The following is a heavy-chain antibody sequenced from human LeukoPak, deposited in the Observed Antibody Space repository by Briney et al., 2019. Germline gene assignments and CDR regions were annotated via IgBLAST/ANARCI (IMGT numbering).Heavy chain of an antibody. Sequence: ASVKVSCKASGYTFTGYYMHWVRQAPGQGLEWMGWINPNSGGTNYAQKFQGRVTMTRDTSISTAYMELSRLRSDDTAVYYCARVRVVVVAATPFNRARAAYYFDYWGQGTLVTVSS. CDR1: GYTFTGYY. J-gene: IGHJ4*02. D-gene: IGHD2-15*01. CDR2: INPNSGGT. V-gene: IGHV1-2*02. CDR3: ARVRVVVVAATPFNRARAAYYFDY.